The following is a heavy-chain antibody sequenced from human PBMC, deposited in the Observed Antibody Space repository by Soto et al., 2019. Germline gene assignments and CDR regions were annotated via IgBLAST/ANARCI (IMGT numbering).Heavy chain of an antibody. CDR3: ARGASGRYYMDV. V-gene: IGHV3-74*01. J-gene: IGHJ6*03. D-gene: IGHD3-10*01. CDR1: GFTFSNYW. CDR2: INSDGSRI. Sequence: EVQLVESGGGLVQPGGSLRLSCAASGFTFSNYWIHWVRQAPGKGLVWVSRINSDGSRINYADSVRGRFTISRDNAKNTRYLRGNRLGAEDTAVYYCARGASGRYYMDVWGKGATFTVSS.